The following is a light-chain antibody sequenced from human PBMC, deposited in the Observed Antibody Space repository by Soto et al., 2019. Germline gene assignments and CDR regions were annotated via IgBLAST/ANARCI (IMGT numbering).Light chain of an antibody. J-gene: IGKJ4*01. CDR3: QQRSNWTLT. V-gene: IGKV3-11*01. CDR2: DAS. Sequence: TQSPSSVSASIGDRVTISCRASQSVSSYLAWYQQKPGQAPRLLIYDASNTATGIPARFSGSGSGTDFTLTISSLEPEDFAVYYCQQRSNWTLTFGGGTKVEIK. CDR1: QSVSSY.